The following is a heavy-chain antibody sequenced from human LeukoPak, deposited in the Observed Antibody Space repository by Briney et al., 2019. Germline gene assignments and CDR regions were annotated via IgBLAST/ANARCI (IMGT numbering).Heavy chain of an antibody. CDR3: ARYNWNDGAFDI. J-gene: IGHJ3*02. CDR1: GFTFSSYW. Sequence: GGSLRLSCAASGFTFSSYWMNWVRQAPGKGLEWVAVISYDGSNKYYADSVKGRFTIFRDNSKNTLYLQMNSLRAEDTAVYYCARYNWNDGAFDIWGQGTMVTVSS. CDR2: ISYDGSNK. D-gene: IGHD1-1*01. V-gene: IGHV3-30-3*01.